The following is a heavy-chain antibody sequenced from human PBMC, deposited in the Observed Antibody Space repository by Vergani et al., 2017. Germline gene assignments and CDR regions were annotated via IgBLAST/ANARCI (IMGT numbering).Heavy chain of an antibody. D-gene: IGHD3-9*01. J-gene: IGHJ6*02. V-gene: IGHV3-9*01. CDR3: AKDIGDILIYCMDV. CDR2: ISWNSGSI. Sequence: EVQLVESGGGLVQPGRSLRLSCAASGFTFDDYAMHWVRQAPGKGLEWVSGISWNSGSIGYADSVKGRFTISRDNAKNSLYLQMNSLRAEDTALYYCAKDIGDILIYCMDVWGQGTTVTVSS. CDR1: GFTFDDYA.